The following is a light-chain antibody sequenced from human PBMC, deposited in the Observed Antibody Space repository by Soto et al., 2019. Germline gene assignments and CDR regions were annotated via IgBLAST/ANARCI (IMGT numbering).Light chain of an antibody. Sequence: QSAVTQPASVSGSPGQSITISCTGTSTDVGGYKYVSWYQQHPGKAPKFMIYDVTSRPSGISNRFSGSKSGNTAFLIISGLQAEDEADYYCLSYTSSDTYVFGTGTKVTVL. CDR2: DVT. CDR1: STDVGGYKY. V-gene: IGLV2-14*01. J-gene: IGLJ1*01. CDR3: LSYTSSDTYV.